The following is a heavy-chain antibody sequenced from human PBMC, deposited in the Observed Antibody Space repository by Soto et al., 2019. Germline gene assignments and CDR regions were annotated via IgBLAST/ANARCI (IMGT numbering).Heavy chain of an antibody. CDR1: GGSISSSSYY. J-gene: IGHJ6*03. CDR2: IYYSGST. D-gene: IGHD6-13*01. Sequence: SETLSLTCTVSGGSISSSSYYWGWIRQPPGKGLEWIGSIYYSGSTYYNPSLKSRITISVDTSKKQFSLKLSSVTAADTAMYYCASLLAAGPTLWGYYYMDVWGKGTTVTVSS. V-gene: IGHV4-39*01. CDR3: ASLLAAGPTLWGYYYMDV.